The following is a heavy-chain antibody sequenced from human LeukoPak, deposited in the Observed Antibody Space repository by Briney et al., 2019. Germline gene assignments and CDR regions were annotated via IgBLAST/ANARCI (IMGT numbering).Heavy chain of an antibody. CDR3: ARIYDSSGYIDY. J-gene: IGHJ4*02. CDR1: GYTFTSYA. CDR2: INAGNGNT. Sequence: ASVKVSCKASGYTFTSYAMHWVRQAPGQRLEWMGWINAGNGNTKYSQKFQGRVTITRETSASTAYMELRSLRSEDTAVYYCARIYDSSGYIDYWGQGTLVTVSS. D-gene: IGHD3-22*01. V-gene: IGHV1-3*01.